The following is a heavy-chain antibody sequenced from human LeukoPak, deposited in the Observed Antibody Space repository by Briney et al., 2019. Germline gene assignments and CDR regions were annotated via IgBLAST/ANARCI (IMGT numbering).Heavy chain of an antibody. V-gene: IGHV4-61*02. CDR2: IYSSGST. D-gene: IGHD3-3*01. CDR1: GGSISSGSYY. Sequence: SETLSLTCTVSGGSISSGSYYWSWIRQPAGKGLEWIGRIYSSGSTNHNPSLKSRVTISVDTSKNQFSLKLSSVTAADTAVYYCARTYYDFWSGYRHIDAFDIWGQGTMVTVSS. J-gene: IGHJ3*02. CDR3: ARTYYDFWSGYRHIDAFDI.